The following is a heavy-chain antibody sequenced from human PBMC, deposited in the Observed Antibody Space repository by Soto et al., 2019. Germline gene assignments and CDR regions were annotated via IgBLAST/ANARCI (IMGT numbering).Heavy chain of an antibody. Sequence: QVQLQESGPDLVRPSETLSLTCTVSGGSISSVDYYWVWIRQPPGKGLEWIGNIYYTGSTYYNSSLKSRVTISVDSSKNQFFLEVSSVTAADTALYYRARLDYSMYPRAGQDLDFWGQGTLVTVSS. D-gene: IGHD4-4*01. CDR2: IYYTGST. J-gene: IGHJ4*02. V-gene: IGHV4-39*01. CDR1: GGSISSVDYY. CDR3: ARLDYSMYPRAGQDLDF.